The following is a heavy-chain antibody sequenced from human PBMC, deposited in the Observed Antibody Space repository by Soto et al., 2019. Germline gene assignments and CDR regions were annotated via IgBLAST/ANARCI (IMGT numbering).Heavy chain of an antibody. J-gene: IGHJ6*02. CDR2: IIPIIGII. CDR1: GGTFSTYT. Sequence: GASVKVSCKASGGTFSTYTITWVRQAPGQGLEWMGRIIPIIGIINYAQKFQGRVTISADKFTGTAYMELTGLRSDDTAVYYCAREGVAPYYYYGMDVWGQGTPVTVSS. CDR3: AREGVAPYYYYGMDV. V-gene: IGHV1-69*04. D-gene: IGHD5-12*01.